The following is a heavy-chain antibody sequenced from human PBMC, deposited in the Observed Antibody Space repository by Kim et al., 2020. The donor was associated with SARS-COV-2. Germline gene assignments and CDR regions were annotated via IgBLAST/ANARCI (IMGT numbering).Heavy chain of an antibody. CDR2: ISYDGSNK. CDR3: AREHCSSTSCGAFDI. D-gene: IGHD2-2*01. V-gene: IGHV3-33*05. J-gene: IGHJ3*02. CDR1: GFTFSSYG. Sequence: GGSLRLSCAASGFTFSSYGMHWVRQAPGKGLEWVAVISYDGSNKYYADSVKGRFTISRDNSKNTLYLQMNSLRAEDTAVYYCAREHCSSTSCGAFDIWG.